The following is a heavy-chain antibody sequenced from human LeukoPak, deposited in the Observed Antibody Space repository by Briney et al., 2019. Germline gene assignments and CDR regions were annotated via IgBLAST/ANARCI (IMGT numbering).Heavy chain of an antibody. CDR3: ARDLSGQREIPYWYFDL. V-gene: IGHV3-48*03. D-gene: IGHD1-26*01. CDR2: ISSSGSTI. CDR1: GFTFSSYE. J-gene: IGHJ2*01. Sequence: GGSLRLSCAASGFTFSSYEMNWVRQAPGKGLEWLSYISSSGSTIYYADSLKGRFTISRDNAKNTLYLQMNSLRAEDTAVYYCARDLSGQREIPYWYFDLWGRGTLVTVSS.